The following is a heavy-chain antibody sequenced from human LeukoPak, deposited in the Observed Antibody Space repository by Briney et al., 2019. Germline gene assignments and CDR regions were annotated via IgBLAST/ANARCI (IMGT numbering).Heavy chain of an antibody. CDR2: IYTSGST. J-gene: IGHJ4*02. V-gene: IGHV4-61*02. D-gene: IGHD2-8*01. Sequence: PSQTLSLTCTVSGGSISSGSYYWSWIRQPAGKGLEWIGRIYTSGSTNYNPSLKSRVTISVDTSKNQCSLKLSSVTAADTAVYYCARELREGYCTNGVCLPFDYWGQGTLVTVSS. CDR3: ARELREGYCTNGVCLPFDY. CDR1: GGSISSGSYY.